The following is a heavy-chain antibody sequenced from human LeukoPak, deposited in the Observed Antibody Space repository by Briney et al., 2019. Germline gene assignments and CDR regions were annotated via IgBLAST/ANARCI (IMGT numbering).Heavy chain of an antibody. Sequence: GGSLRLSCAASGFTFSSYETNWVRQAPGKGLEWVANIWEDGSQKYYVDSVKGRFTISRDNAKNSLYLQMNSLRAEDTAVYYCARGDSSSKIDYWGQGTLVTVSS. CDR1: GFTFSSYE. CDR2: IWEDGSQK. V-gene: IGHV3-7*01. J-gene: IGHJ4*02. CDR3: ARGDSSSKIDY. D-gene: IGHD6-6*01.